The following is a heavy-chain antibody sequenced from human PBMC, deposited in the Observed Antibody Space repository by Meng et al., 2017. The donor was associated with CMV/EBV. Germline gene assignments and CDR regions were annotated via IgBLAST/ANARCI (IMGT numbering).Heavy chain of an antibody. J-gene: IGHJ4*02. Sequence: SETLSLTCAVYGGSFSVYYWSWIRQPPGKGPEWIGEVNHSGSTNYNPSLKSRVTISVDTSKNQFSLKLSSVTAADTAVYYCARRVRASPYYYDSSGYYPHWGQGTLVTVSS. V-gene: IGHV4-34*01. D-gene: IGHD3-22*01. CDR1: GGSFSVYY. CDR3: ARRVRASPYYYDSSGYYPH. CDR2: VNHSGST.